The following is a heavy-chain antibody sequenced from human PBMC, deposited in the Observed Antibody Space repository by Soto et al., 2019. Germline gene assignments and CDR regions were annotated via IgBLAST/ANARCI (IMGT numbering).Heavy chain of an antibody. D-gene: IGHD2-15*01. CDR3: ARAGCDGGTCYTLVGLRYGMDF. V-gene: IGHV3-30-3*01. Sequence: QVQLVESGGGVVQPGRSLRLSCAASGFTFSNYAMYWVRQAPGKGLEWVAVISYDGNNKYYADYVKGRFTISRDNSKNTLYLQMNRRRAEDTDVYYCARAGCDGGTCYTLVGLRYGMDFWGQGTTVTVSS. CDR2: ISYDGNNK. CDR1: GFTFSNYA. J-gene: IGHJ6*02.